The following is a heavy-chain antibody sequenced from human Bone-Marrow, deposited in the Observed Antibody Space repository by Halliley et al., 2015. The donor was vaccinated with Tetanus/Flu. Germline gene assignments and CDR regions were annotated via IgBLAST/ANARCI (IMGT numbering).Heavy chain of an antibody. Sequence: QLVQSGAEVKKPGASVRVSCKASGYAFTSFRITRVRQAPGQGLEWLGWISASNADTHSAQNFQDRVTMTTDTSTNTAYMELRTPTSDDTAVYYCATEGFGEWGVLEYWGQGTLVTVSS. D-gene: IGHD4-17*01. V-gene: IGHV1-18*01. CDR1: GYAFTSFR. CDR3: ATEGFGEWGVLEY. J-gene: IGHJ4*02. CDR2: ISASNADT.